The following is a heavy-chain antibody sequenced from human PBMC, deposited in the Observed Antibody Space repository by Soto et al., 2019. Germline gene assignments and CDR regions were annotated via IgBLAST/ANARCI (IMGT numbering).Heavy chain of an antibody. CDR1: GFTFTNYA. CDR3: AKQRGYSYGYGLEY. V-gene: IGHV3-23*01. Sequence: EVQLLESGGGLVQPGGSLRLSCSASGFTFTNYAMSWVRQAPGKGLEWVSVISGGGGSTYYADSVKGRFTISRDNSKNKLYLQMNSLRAEDTAVFYCAKQRGYSYGYGLEYWGQGTLVTVSS. CDR2: ISGGGGST. D-gene: IGHD5-18*01. J-gene: IGHJ4*02.